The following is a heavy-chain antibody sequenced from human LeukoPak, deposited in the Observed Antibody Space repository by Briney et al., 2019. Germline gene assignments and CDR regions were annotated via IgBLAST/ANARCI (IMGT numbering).Heavy chain of an antibody. V-gene: IGHV3-23*01. D-gene: IGHD3-22*01. J-gene: IGHJ3*02. CDR3: AKELVAITMIVVVTDAFDI. Sequence: PGGSLRLSCAASGFTFSSYAMSWVRQAPGKGLEWVSAISGSGGSTYYADSVKGRFTISRDNSKNTLYLQMNSLRAEDTAVYYCAKELVAITMIVVVTDAFDIWGQGTMVTVSS. CDR1: GFTFSSYA. CDR2: ISGSGGST.